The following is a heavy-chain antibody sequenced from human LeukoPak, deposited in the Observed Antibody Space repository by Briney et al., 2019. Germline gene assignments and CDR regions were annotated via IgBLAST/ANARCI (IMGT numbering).Heavy chain of an antibody. CDR2: INHSGST. CDR1: GGSISSSSYY. V-gene: IGHV4-39*07. CDR3: ARAPRRPAPFDY. Sequence: SETLSLTCTVSGGSISSSSYYWRWIRQPPGKGLEWIGEINHSGSTNYNPSLKSRVTISVDTSKNQFSLKLSSVTAEDTAVYYCARAPRRPAPFDYWGQGTLVTVSS. J-gene: IGHJ4*02.